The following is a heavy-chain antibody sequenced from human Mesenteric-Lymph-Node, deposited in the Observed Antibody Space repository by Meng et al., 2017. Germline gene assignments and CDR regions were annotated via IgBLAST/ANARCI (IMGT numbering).Heavy chain of an antibody. CDR3: ASSRQQLPTSQANYYYYGMDV. V-gene: IGHV1-18*01. CDR1: GYTFTSYG. Sequence: ASVKVSCKASGYTFTSYGISWVRQAPGQGLEWMGWISAYNGNTNYAQKLQGRVTMTTDTSTSTAYMELRNLRSDDTAVYYCASSRQQLPTSQANYYYYGMDVWGQGTTVTVSS. J-gene: IGHJ6*02. D-gene: IGHD6-13*01. CDR2: ISAYNGNT.